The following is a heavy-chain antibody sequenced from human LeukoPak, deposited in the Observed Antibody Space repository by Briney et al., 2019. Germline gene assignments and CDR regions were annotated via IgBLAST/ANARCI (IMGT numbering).Heavy chain of an antibody. CDR2: ISGSGGST. V-gene: IGHV3-23*01. J-gene: IGHJ6*02. CDR1: GFTFSSYA. CDR3: AKALGPYYYYGMDV. D-gene: IGHD7-27*01. Sequence: GGSLRLSCAASGFTFSSYAMSWVRQAPGKGLEWVSGISGSGGSTYYADSVKGRFTISRDNSKNTLYLQMNSLRAEDTAVYYCAKALGPYYYYGMDVWGQGTTVTVSS.